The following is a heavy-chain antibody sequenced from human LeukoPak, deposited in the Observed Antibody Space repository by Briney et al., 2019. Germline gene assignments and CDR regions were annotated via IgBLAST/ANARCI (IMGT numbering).Heavy chain of an antibody. CDR1: GFTFSSYG. CDR3: ARGGENGDYGGY. CDR2: ISYDGSNK. Sequence: GGSLRLSCAASGFTFSSYGMHWVRQAPGKGLEWVAVISYDGSNKYYADSVKGRFTISRDNSKNTLYLQMNSLRAEDTAVYYCARGGENGDYGGYWGQGTLVTVSS. J-gene: IGHJ4*02. V-gene: IGHV3-30*03. D-gene: IGHD3-10*01.